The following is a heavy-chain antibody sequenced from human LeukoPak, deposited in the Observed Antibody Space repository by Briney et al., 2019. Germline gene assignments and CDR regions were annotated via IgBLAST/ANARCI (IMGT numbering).Heavy chain of an antibody. CDR3: ARDPSPGYCSGGSCYGPYFDY. Sequence: PSETLSLTCTVSGGSITSSSYYWGWIRQPPGKGLEWIGSVYYSGNTYYNSSLKSRVTISVDTSKNQFSLRLSSVTAADTAVYYCARDPSPGYCSGGSCYGPYFDYWGQGTLVTVSS. CDR2: VYYSGNT. D-gene: IGHD2-15*01. CDR1: GGSITSSSYY. V-gene: IGHV4-39*07. J-gene: IGHJ4*02.